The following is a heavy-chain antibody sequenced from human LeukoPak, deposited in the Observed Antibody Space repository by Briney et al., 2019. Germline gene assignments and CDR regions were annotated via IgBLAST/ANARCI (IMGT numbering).Heavy chain of an antibody. D-gene: IGHD2-2*01. CDR3: ARAHTQYLD. V-gene: IGHV4-34*01. CDR2: ITPSGST. Sequence: SETLSLTCAVSGGSFSGFYYSWTRQPPGKGLEWIGEITPSGSTHYTPSLKSRVTTSVDTSKNQFSLRLTSVTVADTAVYFCARAHTQYLDWGQGTLVTVSS. J-gene: IGHJ4*02. CDR1: GGSFSGFY.